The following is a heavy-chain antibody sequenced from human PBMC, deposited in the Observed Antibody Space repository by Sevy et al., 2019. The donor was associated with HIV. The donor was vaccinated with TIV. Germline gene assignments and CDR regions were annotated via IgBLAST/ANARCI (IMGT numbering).Heavy chain of an antibody. CDR2: INHSGST. V-gene: IGHV4-34*01. Sequence: SETLSLTCAVYGGSFSGYYWSWIRQPPGKGLEWIGQINHSGSTNYNPSLKSRVTISVDTSKNQFSLKLSSVTAADTAVYYCARLRPYYYDSSGYYTPYGMDVWGQWTTVTVSS. CDR3: ARLRPYYYDSSGYYTPYGMDV. J-gene: IGHJ6*02. D-gene: IGHD3-22*01. CDR1: GGSFSGYY.